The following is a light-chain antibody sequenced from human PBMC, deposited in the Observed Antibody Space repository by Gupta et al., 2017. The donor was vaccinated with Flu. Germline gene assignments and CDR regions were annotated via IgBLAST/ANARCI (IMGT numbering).Light chain of an antibody. CDR1: QDVGNW. V-gene: IGKV1-12*01. CDR3: QQSWGYPRT. CDR2: GAS. J-gene: IGKJ1*01. Sequence: PSSVSASVGDRVSIAFLASQDVGNWLAWYQQKPGEAPKLLIYGASILQRGVPSRFSGSGSGTDFTLTIRSLQSEDFATYYCQQSWGYPRTFGQGTKVEI.